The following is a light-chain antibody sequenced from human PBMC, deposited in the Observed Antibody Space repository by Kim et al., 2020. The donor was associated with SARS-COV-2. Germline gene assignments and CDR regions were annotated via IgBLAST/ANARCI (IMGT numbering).Light chain of an antibody. J-gene: IGKJ1*01. CDR2: DAS. CDR1: HRVYTY. CDR3: QQRSVWPWT. V-gene: IGKV3-11*01. Sequence: LSPGERATLSCRTSHRVYTYVAWYQQKAGQVPRLLIYDASNRAPGVPAKFSGSGSGTDFTLTISSLEPDDFAVYYCQQRSVWPWTFGQGTKVDIK.